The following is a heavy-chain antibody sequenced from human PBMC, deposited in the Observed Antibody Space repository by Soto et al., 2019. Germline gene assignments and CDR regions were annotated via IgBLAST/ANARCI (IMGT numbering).Heavy chain of an antibody. V-gene: IGHV4-30-4*01. CDR1: GGSIRNGDYY. CDR3: VTVNLVGAAYYFDY. D-gene: IGHD1-26*01. J-gene: IGHJ4*02. Sequence: SETLSLTCTVSGGSIRNGDYYWGWIRQPPGKGLEWIGYVYYSGTTYSHPSLNGRVSISVDTSEKQFSLRLTSVTAADTAVYYCVTVNLVGAAYYFDYWGPGTLVTVSS. CDR2: VYYSGTT.